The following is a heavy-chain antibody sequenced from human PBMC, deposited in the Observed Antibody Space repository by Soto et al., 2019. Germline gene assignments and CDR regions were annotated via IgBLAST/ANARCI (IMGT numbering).Heavy chain of an antibody. CDR3: ARVSSYGLEHYLDY. Sequence: PSETLSLTCTVSGGSISSGGYYWSWIRQHPGKGLEWIGYIYYSGSTYYNPSLKSRVTISVDTSKNQFSLKLSSVTAADTAVYYCARVSSYGLEHYLDYWGQGTLVTVSS. J-gene: IGHJ4*02. V-gene: IGHV4-31*03. D-gene: IGHD5-18*01. CDR1: GGSISSGGYY. CDR2: IYYSGST.